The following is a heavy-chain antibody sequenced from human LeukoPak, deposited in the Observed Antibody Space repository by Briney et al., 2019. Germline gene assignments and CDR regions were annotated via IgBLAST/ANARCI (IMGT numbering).Heavy chain of an antibody. CDR2: ISSSSSYI. Sequence: GGSLRLSCAASGFTFSSYSMNWVRQAPGKGLEWVSSISSSSSYIYYADSVKGRFTISRDNAKNSLYLQMNSLRAEDTAVYYCARTSRGPYYDFWSGPGEYFDLWGRGTLVTVSS. CDR3: ARTSRGPYYDFWSGPGEYFDL. CDR1: GFTFSSYS. D-gene: IGHD3-3*01. V-gene: IGHV3-21*01. J-gene: IGHJ2*01.